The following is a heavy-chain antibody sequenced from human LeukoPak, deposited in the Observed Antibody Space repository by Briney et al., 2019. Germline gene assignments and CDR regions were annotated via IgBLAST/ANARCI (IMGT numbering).Heavy chain of an antibody. CDR2: IYDSGST. Sequence: SETLSLTCAVSGYSISSGYYWNWIRQPPGKGLEWIGYIYDSGSTNYNPSLKSRVTMSVDTSKNQFSLKLNSVTAADTAVYYCAGGSAARPLNYWGRGTLVTVSS. D-gene: IGHD6-6*01. CDR1: GYSISSGYY. J-gene: IGHJ4*01. CDR3: AGGSAARPLNY. V-gene: IGHV4-61*01.